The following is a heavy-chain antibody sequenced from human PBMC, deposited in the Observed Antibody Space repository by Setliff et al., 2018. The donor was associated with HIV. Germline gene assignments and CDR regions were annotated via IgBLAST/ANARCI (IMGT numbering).Heavy chain of an antibody. D-gene: IGHD1-26*01. CDR3: ARDGSKGYYYYMDV. Sequence: GGSLRLSCAASGFTFSSYAMHWVRQSPGKGLEWVAVISYDGSNKYYADSVKGRFTISRDNSKNTLYLQMNSPRAEDTTVYYCARDGSKGYYYYMDVWGKGTTVTVSS. CDR2: ISYDGSNK. V-gene: IGHV3-30*04. CDR1: GFTFSSYA. J-gene: IGHJ6*03.